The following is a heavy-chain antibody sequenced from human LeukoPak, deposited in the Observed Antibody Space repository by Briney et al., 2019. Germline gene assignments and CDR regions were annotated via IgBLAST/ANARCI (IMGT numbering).Heavy chain of an antibody. J-gene: IGHJ3*02. V-gene: IGHV3-53*01. Sequence: GGSLRLSCAASGFTVSSNYMSWVRQAPGKGLEWVSVIYSGGSTYYADSVKGRFTISRDNAKNSVYLQMNSLRAEDTAVYYCASPEWLPDSFDIWGQGTMVTVSS. CDR2: IYSGGST. D-gene: IGHD3-3*01. CDR1: GFTVSSNY. CDR3: ASPEWLPDSFDI.